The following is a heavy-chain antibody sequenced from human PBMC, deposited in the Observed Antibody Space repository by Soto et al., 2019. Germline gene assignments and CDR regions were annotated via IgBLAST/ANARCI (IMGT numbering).Heavy chain of an antibody. Sequence: GGSLRLSCAASGFTFSSYAMHWVRQAPGKGLEWVAVISYDGSNKYYADSVKGRFTISRDNSKNTLYLQMNSLRAEDTAVYYCARDQIPAITYYYDSRYGMDVWGQGTTVTVSS. CDR3: ARDQIPAITYYYDSRYGMDV. V-gene: IGHV3-30-3*01. CDR2: ISYDGSNK. CDR1: GFTFSSYA. J-gene: IGHJ6*02. D-gene: IGHD3-22*01.